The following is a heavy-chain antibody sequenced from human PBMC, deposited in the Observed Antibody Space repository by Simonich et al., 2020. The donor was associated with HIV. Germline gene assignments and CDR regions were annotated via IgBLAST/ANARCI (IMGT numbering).Heavy chain of an antibody. Sequence: EVQLVESGGGLVQPGRSLRLSCAASGFTFDDYAMHRVRQAQGKGLGGGSGILWNRGSIGYADSVKGPFTISRDNAKNSLYLQMNSLRAEDTALYYCAKDKGAYYGSGSPVYWGQGTLVTVSS. CDR1: GFTFDDYA. CDR2: ILWNRGSI. D-gene: IGHD3-10*01. V-gene: IGHV3-9*01. CDR3: AKDKGAYYGSGSPVY. J-gene: IGHJ4*02.